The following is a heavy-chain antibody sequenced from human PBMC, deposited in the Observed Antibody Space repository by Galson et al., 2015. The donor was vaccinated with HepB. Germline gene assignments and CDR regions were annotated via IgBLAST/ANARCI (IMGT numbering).Heavy chain of an antibody. J-gene: IGHJ1*01. CDR1: GFTVSGRY. CDR2: IYSGGST. V-gene: IGHV3-53*01. Sequence: SLRLSCAASGFTVSGRYMSWVRQAPGKGLEWVSIIYSGGSTYYVDSVKGRFTISRDSTKNTLSLQMNSLRAEDTAVYYCAGNPGSSGWAYFQHWGQGTLVTVSS. D-gene: IGHD6-19*01. CDR3: AGNPGSSGWAYFQH.